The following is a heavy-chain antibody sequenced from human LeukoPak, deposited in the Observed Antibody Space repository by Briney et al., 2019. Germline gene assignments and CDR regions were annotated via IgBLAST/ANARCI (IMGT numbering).Heavy chain of an antibody. V-gene: IGHV4-38-2*02. Sequence: SETLSLTCTVSGYPIRNGYYWGWIRQPPGKGLEWIGSIYHSGSNYDNPSLKSRVTISVDTSKNQFSLKLSSVTAADTAVYYCARVGRLVYAKCVDPWGQGTLVTVSS. CDR3: ARVGRLVYAKCVDP. CDR1: GYPIRNGYY. J-gene: IGHJ5*02. D-gene: IGHD2-8*01. CDR2: IYHSGSN.